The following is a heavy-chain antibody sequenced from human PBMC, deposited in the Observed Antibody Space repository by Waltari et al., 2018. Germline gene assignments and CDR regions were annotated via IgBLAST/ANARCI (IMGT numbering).Heavy chain of an antibody. CDR1: GYSISSGYY. V-gene: IGHV4-38-2*01. J-gene: IGHJ6*02. CDR2: IYHSGST. CDR3: ARLLGNYYYGMDV. D-gene: IGHD3-10*01. Sequence: QVQLQESGPGLVKPSETLSLTCAVSGYSISSGYYWGWIRQPPGKGLEWIGSIYHSGSTYYNPSLKSRVTISVDTSKNQFSLKLSSVTAADTAVYYCARLLGNYYYGMDVWGQGTTVTVSS.